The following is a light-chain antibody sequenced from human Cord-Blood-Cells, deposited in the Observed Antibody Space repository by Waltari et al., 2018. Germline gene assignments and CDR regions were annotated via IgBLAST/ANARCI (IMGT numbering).Light chain of an antibody. Sequence: EIVLTQSPATLSLSPGERATLSCRASQSVSSYLAWYQQNPGQAPRLLIYDAPNRATGIPARFSGSGSGTDFTLTISSLEPEDFAVYYCQQRSNWPSFGPGTKVDIK. CDR2: DAP. CDR1: QSVSSY. V-gene: IGKV3-11*01. J-gene: IGKJ3*01. CDR3: QQRSNWPS.